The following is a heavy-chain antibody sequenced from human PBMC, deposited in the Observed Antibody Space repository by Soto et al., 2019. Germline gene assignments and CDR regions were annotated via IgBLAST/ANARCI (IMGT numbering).Heavy chain of an antibody. V-gene: IGHV4-59*01. D-gene: IGHD4-17*01. Sequence: PSETLSLTCTVSGGSISSYYWSWIRQPPGKGLEWIGYIYYSGSTNYNPSLKSRVTISVDTSKNQFSLKLSSVTAADTAVYYCARRHGDRTGTFRFDPWGQGTLVTVSS. CDR1: GGSISSYY. J-gene: IGHJ5*02. CDR3: ARRHGDRTGTFRFDP. CDR2: IYYSGST.